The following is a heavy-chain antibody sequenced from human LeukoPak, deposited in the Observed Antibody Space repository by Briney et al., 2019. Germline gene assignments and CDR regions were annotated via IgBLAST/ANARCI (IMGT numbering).Heavy chain of an antibody. D-gene: IGHD4-23*01. Sequence: GGSLRLSCAASGFTFSSYGMHWVRQAPGKGLEWLAVISYDGSNKYYADSVKGRFIISRDNSKNTLYLQMNSLRAEDTAVYYCAKDLTVGPFDYWGQGTLVTVSS. CDR2: ISYDGSNK. CDR3: AKDLTVGPFDY. CDR1: GFTFSSYG. V-gene: IGHV3-30*18. J-gene: IGHJ4*02.